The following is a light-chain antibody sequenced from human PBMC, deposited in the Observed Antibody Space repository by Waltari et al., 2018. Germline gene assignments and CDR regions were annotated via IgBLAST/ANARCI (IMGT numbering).Light chain of an antibody. CDR1: QILSNW. V-gene: IGKV1-5*03. CDR3: QQYRNLWT. CDR2: KAS. J-gene: IGKJ1*01. Sequence: DIPMTQSPSTLSASVGDRVPITCRASQILSNWLAWYQQKPGKAPKVLIYKASTLESGVPSRFSGSGSGTEFTLTISSLQPDDFATYYCQQYRNLWTFGQGTKVEIK.